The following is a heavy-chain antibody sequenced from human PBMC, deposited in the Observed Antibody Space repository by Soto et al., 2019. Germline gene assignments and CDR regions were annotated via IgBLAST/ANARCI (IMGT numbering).Heavy chain of an antibody. Sequence: QLQLQESGSGLVKPSQTLSLTCAVSGGSISSGGYSWSWIRQPPGKGLGWIGYIYHSGSTYYNPSPXSXXTTSADRSKNPCSLKLSSVTAADTAVYYCARVPGPWGQGTLVTVSS. CDR3: ARVPGP. J-gene: IGHJ5*02. V-gene: IGHV4-30-2*01. CDR2: IYHSGST. CDR1: GGSISSGGYS.